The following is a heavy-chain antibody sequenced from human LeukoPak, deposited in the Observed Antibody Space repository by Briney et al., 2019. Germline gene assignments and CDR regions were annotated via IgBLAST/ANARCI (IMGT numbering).Heavy chain of an antibody. Sequence: SETLSLTYTVSGGSISSSSYYWGWIRLPPGKGLEWIGSIYYSGSTYYNPSLKSRVTISVDTSKNQFSLKLSSVTAADTAVYYCASTSVDTAMDYYFDYWGQGTLVTVSS. CDR1: GGSISSSSYY. CDR2: IYYSGST. D-gene: IGHD5-18*01. CDR3: ASTSVDTAMDYYFDY. J-gene: IGHJ4*02. V-gene: IGHV4-39*01.